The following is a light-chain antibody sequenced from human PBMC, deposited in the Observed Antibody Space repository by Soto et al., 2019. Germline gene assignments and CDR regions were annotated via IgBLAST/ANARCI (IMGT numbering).Light chain of an antibody. Sequence: QSALTQPPSASGSPGQSVTISCTGTKNDVGVYYFVSWYQHHPGKAPRLIIYEVVQRPSGVPDRFSGSKSGNTASLTVSGLHAADDDDYFSTYSAGSNTYVFGSGTKLTVL. CDR3: TYSAGSNTYV. J-gene: IGLJ2*01. CDR1: KNDVGVYYF. CDR2: EVV. V-gene: IGLV2-8*01.